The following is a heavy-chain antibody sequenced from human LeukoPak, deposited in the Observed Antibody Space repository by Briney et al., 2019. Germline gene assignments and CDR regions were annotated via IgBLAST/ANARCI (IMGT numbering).Heavy chain of an antibody. D-gene: IGHD6-13*01. V-gene: IGHV3-23*01. CDR3: VRVVTTGSGWYHFDN. J-gene: IGHJ4*02. CDR2: ISGSGGST. Sequence: GGSLRLSCAASGFTFSSYAMSWARQAPGKGLEWVSAISGSGGSTYYADSVKGRFTISRDNSKNTLYLQLNSLKTEDTAVYYCVRVVTTGSGWYHFDNWGLGTLVTVSS. CDR1: GFTFSSYA.